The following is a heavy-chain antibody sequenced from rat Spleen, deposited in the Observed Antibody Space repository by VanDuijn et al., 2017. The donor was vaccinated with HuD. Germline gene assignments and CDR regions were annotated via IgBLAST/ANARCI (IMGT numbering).Heavy chain of an antibody. CDR3: ARFGGEFDY. CDR2: IWGDGST. CDR1: GFSLTNYG. Sequence: QVQLKESGPGLVQPSQTLSLTCTVSGFSLTNYGVSWVRQPPGEGLEWMGIIWGDGSTNYNSALKSRLSISRDTSKSQVFLQMNSLQTEDTATYYCARFGGEFDYWGQGVMVTVSS. J-gene: IGHJ2*01. D-gene: IGHD4-6*01. V-gene: IGHV2-13*01.